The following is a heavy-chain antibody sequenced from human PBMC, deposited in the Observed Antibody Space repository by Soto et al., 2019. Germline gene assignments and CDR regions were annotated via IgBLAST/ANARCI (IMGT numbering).Heavy chain of an antibody. CDR2: IYHSGST. J-gene: IGHJ4*02. CDR3: ASLSYYYDSSGSPFDY. Sequence: SETLSLTCAVSGYSISSGYYWGWIRQPPGKGLEWIGSIYHSGSTYYNPSLKSRVTISVDTSKNQFSLKLSSVTAADTAVYYCASLSYYYDSSGSPFDYWGQGTLVTVS. CDR1: GYSISSGYY. D-gene: IGHD3-22*01. V-gene: IGHV4-38-2*01.